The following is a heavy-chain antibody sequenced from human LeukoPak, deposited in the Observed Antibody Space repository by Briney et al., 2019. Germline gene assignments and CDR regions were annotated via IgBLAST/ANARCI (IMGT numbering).Heavy chain of an antibody. Sequence: SETLSLTCTVSGGSISSSSYYWGWIRQPPGKGLEWIGSIYYSGSTYYNPSLKSRVTISVDTSKNQFSLKLSSVTAADTAVYYCARDPLDQYYYDSSGSHGAFDIWGQGTMVTVSS. CDR1: GGSISSSSYY. D-gene: IGHD3-22*01. V-gene: IGHV4-39*07. CDR3: ARDPLDQYYYDSSGSHGAFDI. J-gene: IGHJ3*02. CDR2: IYYSGST.